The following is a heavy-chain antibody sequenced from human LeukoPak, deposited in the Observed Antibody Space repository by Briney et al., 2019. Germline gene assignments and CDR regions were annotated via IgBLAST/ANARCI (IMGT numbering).Heavy chain of an antibody. CDR2: ISSSGSTI. V-gene: IGHV3-11*01. CDR3: ARGRPAAMGVDY. Sequence: GGALRLSCAASGFTFRDYYMSWIRQAAGRGGEWVSYISSSGSTIYYADSVKGRFTISRDNAKNSLYLQMNSLRAEDTAVYYCARGRPAAMGVDYWGQGTLVTVSS. D-gene: IGHD2-2*01. J-gene: IGHJ4*02. CDR1: GFTFRDYY.